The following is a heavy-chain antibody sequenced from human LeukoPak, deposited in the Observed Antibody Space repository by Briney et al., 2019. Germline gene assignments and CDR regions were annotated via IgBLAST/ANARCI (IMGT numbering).Heavy chain of an antibody. CDR2: IYHSGST. D-gene: IGHD3-10*01. V-gene: IGHV4-30-2*01. J-gene: IGHJ5*02. CDR3: ARGHYYGSGRSPNWFDP. CDR1: GGSISSGGYS. Sequence: SQTLSLTCAVSGGSISSGGYSWSWIRQPPGRALEGIGYIYHSGSTYYNPSLKSRVTISVDRSKNQFSLKLSSVTAADTAVYYCARGHYYGSGRSPNWFDPWGQGTLVTVSS.